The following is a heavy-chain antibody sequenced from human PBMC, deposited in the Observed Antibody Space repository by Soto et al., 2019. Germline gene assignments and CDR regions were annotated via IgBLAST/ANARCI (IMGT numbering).Heavy chain of an antibody. CDR2: INPKSGGT. CDR1: GYTLSGNY. J-gene: IGHJ3*02. Sequence: SLKGSCNASGYTLSGNYMHWVRQAPGQGLEWMGWINPKSGGTKYAQKFQGRVTMTRDTSMKTGYMDLSRLTSDDTAVYFCAREGTGYSAFDIWGQGTVVTVSS. D-gene: IGHD3-9*01. V-gene: IGHV1-2*02. CDR3: AREGTGYSAFDI.